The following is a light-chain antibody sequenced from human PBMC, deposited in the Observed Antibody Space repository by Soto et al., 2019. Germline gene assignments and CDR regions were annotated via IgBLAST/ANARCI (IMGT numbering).Light chain of an antibody. CDR1: QSVSSSY. V-gene: IGKV3-20*01. CDR2: GAS. J-gene: IGKJ2*01. CDR3: QQYGSSLMYT. Sequence: EIVLTQSPGTLSLSPGERATLSCRASQSVSSSYLAWYQQKPGQAPRLLIYGASSRATGIPDRFSGSGSGTDFTLTISRLEPEAFAVYYCQQYGSSLMYTCGQGTKLEIK.